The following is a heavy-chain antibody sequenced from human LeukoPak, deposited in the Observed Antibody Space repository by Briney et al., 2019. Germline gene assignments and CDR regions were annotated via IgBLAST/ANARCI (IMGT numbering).Heavy chain of an antibody. Sequence: SETLSLTCTVSGGFISSYYWSRIRQPPGKGLEWIGYIYYSGSTNYNPSLKSRVTISVDTSKNQFSLKLSSVTAADTAVYYCARINVDTAMANWGQGTLVTVSS. J-gene: IGHJ4*02. D-gene: IGHD5-18*01. CDR3: ARINVDTAMAN. CDR1: GGFISSYY. CDR2: IYYSGST. V-gene: IGHV4-59*08.